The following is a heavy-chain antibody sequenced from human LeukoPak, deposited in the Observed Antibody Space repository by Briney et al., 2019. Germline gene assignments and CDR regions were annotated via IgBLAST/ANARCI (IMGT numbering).Heavy chain of an antibody. J-gene: IGHJ6*03. CDR2: ISGSGGNT. V-gene: IGHV3-23*01. D-gene: IGHD3-16*01. Sequence: GGSLRLSCAPSGFTFSSDAMSWVRQGPGKGLEWVSTISGSGGNTYYADSVKGRFTISRDNSKNTLYLQMNSLRAEDTAVYYCAKSSLGFYYFYMDVWGKGTTVTVSS. CDR1: GFTFSSDA. CDR3: AKSSLGFYYFYMDV.